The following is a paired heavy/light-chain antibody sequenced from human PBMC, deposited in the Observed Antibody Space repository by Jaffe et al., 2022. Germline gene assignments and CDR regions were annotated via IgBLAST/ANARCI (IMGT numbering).Light chain of an antibody. CDR1: STDIGFYNA. CDR2: DVS. Sequence: QSALTQPASVSGSPGQSITISCTGSSTDIGFYNAVSWYQHLSGKAPKLLIFDVSRRPSDISDRFSASKSGNTASLTISGLHSGDEGDYYCTSYKTTNGLGFVFGTGTRVTVL. V-gene: IGLV2-14*03. J-gene: IGLJ1*01. CDR3: TSYKTTNGLGFV.
Heavy chain of an antibody. CDR2: IDGGGVSV. V-gene: IGHV3-23*01. D-gene: IGHD3-16*01. CDR3: ARLPAYNHGWGSDYFDL. CDR1: GFTFNNFA. J-gene: IGHJ4*02. Sequence: QLLESGGTVVRRGGSLRLSCVVSGFTFNNFAMVWVRQAPGKGLEWVSTIDGGGVSVYYADSVKGRLTISRDNSLNTVFLQMDSLRAEDTALYYCARLPAYNHGWGSDYFDLWGQGTLVTVSS.